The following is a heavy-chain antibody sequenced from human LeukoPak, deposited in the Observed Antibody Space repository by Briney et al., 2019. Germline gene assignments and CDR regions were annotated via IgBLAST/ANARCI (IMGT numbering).Heavy chain of an antibody. D-gene: IGHD6-19*01. Sequence: VKVSCKASGDTFSSYAISWVRQAPGQGLEWMGGIIPIFGTANYAQKFQGRVTITADESTSTAYMELSSLRSEDTAVYYCARGRMAGTYVFDSWGQGTLVTVSS. CDR2: IIPIFGTA. J-gene: IGHJ4*02. CDR1: GDTFSSYA. CDR3: ARGRMAGTYVFDS. V-gene: IGHV1-69*13.